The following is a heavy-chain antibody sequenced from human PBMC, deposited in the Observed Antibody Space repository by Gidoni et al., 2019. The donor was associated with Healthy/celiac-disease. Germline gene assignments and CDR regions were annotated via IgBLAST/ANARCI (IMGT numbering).Heavy chain of an antibody. V-gene: IGHV1-69*01. CDR1: GGTFSSTV. D-gene: IGHD3-3*01. CDR3: ARWRGGKYYDFWSEGESSN. J-gene: IGHJ4*02. Sequence: QVQLVQSGGEGKQPGSSVKVSCKDSGGTFSSTVNSWVRQDPGQGLEWMGGIIPSFGTANYAQNYQGSVTITADESTSTAYMELSSLRSEDTAVYYCARWRGGKYYDFWSEGESSNWGQGTLVTVSS. CDR2: IIPSFGTA.